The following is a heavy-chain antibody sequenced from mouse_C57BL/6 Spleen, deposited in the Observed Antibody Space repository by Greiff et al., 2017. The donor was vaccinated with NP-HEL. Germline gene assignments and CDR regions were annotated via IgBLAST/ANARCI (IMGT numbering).Heavy chain of an antibody. J-gene: IGHJ2*01. Sequence: QVQLQQSGPELVKPGASVKISCKASGYAFSSSWMNWVKQRPGKGLEWIGRIYPGDGDTNYNGKFKGKATLTADKSSSTAYMQLSSLTSEDSAVYFCARCITTVVASFDYWGQGTTLTVSS. CDR2: IYPGDGDT. V-gene: IGHV1-82*01. D-gene: IGHD1-1*01. CDR1: GYAFSSSW. CDR3: ARCITTVVASFDY.